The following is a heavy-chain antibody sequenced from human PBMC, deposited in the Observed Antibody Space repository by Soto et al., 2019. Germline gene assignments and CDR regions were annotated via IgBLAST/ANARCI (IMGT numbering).Heavy chain of an antibody. CDR2: IYYNGST. CDR3: ARVDYGDYPWFDP. Sequence: SETLSLTCTVSGGSVSRGFYYWSWIRQPPGKALEWVGFIYYNGSTNYNPSLKSRVTISSDTSKNQFSLKLSSVTAADTAVYYCARVDYGDYPWFDPWGQGTLVTVSS. CDR1: GGSVSRGFYY. J-gene: IGHJ5*02. D-gene: IGHD4-17*01. V-gene: IGHV4-61*01.